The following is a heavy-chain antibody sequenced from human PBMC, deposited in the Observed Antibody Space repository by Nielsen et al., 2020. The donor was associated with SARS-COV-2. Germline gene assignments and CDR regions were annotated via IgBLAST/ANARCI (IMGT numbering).Heavy chain of an antibody. CDR2: MWYHGGDE. CDR3: ARDLTFGAYWFDP. V-gene: IGHV3-33*01. CDR1: GFTFNSYV. Sequence: GGSLRLSCAASGFTFNSYVMHWVRQAPGKGLEWVAHMWYHGGDENYADSVRGRFTISRDLSKNTVYLQMSSLRVEDTAVYYCARDLTFGAYWFDPWSQGTLVTVSS. J-gene: IGHJ5*02. D-gene: IGHD3/OR15-3a*01.